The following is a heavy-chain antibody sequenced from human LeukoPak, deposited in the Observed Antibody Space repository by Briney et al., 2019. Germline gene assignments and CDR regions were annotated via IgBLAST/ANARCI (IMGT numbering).Heavy chain of an antibody. D-gene: IGHD2-2*01. CDR3: AKVERIVVVPAAIDY. J-gene: IGHJ4*02. CDR2: ISYDGSNK. V-gene: IGHV3-30*18. Sequence: GGSLRLSCAASGFTFSSYGMHWVRQAPGKGLEWVAVISYDGSNKYYADSVKGRFTISRDNSKNTLYLQMNSLRAEDTAVYYCAKVERIVVVPAAIDYWGQGTLVTVSS. CDR1: GFTFSSYG.